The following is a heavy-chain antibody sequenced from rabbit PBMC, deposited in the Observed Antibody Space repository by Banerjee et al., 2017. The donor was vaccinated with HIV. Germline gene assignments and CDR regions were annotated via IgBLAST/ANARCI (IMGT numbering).Heavy chain of an antibody. CDR3: ARGPNSYWQAYFTL. D-gene: IGHD6-1*01. Sequence: QEQLEESGGDLVKPGASLTLTCTASGFSFSSNVMCWVRQAPGKGLEWIACIYAGSGGGTHYASWARGRFTISKTSSTTVTLHMTSLTAADTATYFCARGPNSYWQAYFTLWGQGTLVTVS. CDR2: IYAGSGGGT. J-gene: IGHJ4*01. V-gene: IGHV1S45*01. CDR1: GFSFSSNV.